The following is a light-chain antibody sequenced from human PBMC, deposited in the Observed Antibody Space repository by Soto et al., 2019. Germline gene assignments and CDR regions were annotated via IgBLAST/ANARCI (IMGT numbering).Light chain of an antibody. J-gene: IGKJ2*01. CDR2: GAS. V-gene: IGKV3-15*01. CDR3: QHYNNLPPANT. Sequence: EIVMTQSPATLSVSPGERATLSCRASQSVSSNLAWYQQKPGQAPRLLIYGASTRATGIPARFSGSGSGTEFTLTISSLQSEDFAVYYCQHYNNLPPANTFGQGTKLEIK. CDR1: QSVSSN.